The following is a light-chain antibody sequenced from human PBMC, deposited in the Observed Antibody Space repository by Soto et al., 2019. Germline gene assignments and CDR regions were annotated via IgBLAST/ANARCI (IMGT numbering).Light chain of an antibody. Sequence: EIGLEQSPAAVSLSRKEKTTLSSRASQSVSSYLAWYQQKPGQAPRLLIYDASNRATGIPARFSGSGSGTDFTLTISSREPEDFAVYYCQQRSNWPRTFGQGTKVDI. J-gene: IGKJ1*01. CDR1: QSVSSY. CDR2: DAS. V-gene: IGKV3-11*01. CDR3: QQRSNWPRT.